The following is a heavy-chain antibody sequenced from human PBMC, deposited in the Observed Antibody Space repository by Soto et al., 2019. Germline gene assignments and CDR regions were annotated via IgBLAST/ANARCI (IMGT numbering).Heavy chain of an antibody. CDR1: GFTFSSYE. CDR3: ARALSGWPSDYYYYGMDV. J-gene: IGHJ6*02. V-gene: IGHV3-48*03. CDR2: ISSSGSTI. D-gene: IGHD6-19*01. Sequence: PGGSLRLSCAASGFTFSSYEMNWVRQAPGKGLEWVSYISSSGSTIYYADSVKGRFTISRDNAKNSLYLQMNSLRAEDTAVYYCARALSGWPSDYYYYGMDVWGQGTTVTVSS.